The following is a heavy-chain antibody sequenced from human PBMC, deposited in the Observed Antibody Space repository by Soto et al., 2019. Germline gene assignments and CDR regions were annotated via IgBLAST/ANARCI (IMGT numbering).Heavy chain of an antibody. Sequence: HPGGSLRLSCAASGFTFDDYAMHWFRQAPGKGLEWVSGISWNSGSIGYADSVKGRFTISRDNAKNSLYLQMNSLRAEDTALYYCAKRMITFGGAYAFDIWGQGTMVTVSS. V-gene: IGHV3-9*01. CDR1: GFTFDDYA. CDR2: ISWNSGSI. J-gene: IGHJ3*02. D-gene: IGHD3-16*01. CDR3: AKRMITFGGAYAFDI.